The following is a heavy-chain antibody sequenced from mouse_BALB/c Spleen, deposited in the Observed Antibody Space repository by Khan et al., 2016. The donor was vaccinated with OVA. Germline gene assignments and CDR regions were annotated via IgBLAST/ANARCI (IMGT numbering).Heavy chain of an antibody. D-gene: IGHD1-1*01. Sequence: VQLQQPGPELVKPGASVKMSCKASGYTFTDYIIHWVKQKPGQGLEWIGYINPYNDGTKYNEKFKGKATLTSDKSSNTVYMELSGLTSEDSAVYYCARDYGRSFWFAYWAQGTLVTVSA. CDR2: INPYNDGT. J-gene: IGHJ3*01. V-gene: IGHV1S136*01. CDR1: GYTFTDYI. CDR3: ARDYGRSFWFAY.